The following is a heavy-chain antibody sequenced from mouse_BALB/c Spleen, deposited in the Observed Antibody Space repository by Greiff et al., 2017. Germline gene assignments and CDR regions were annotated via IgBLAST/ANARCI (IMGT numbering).Heavy chain of an antibody. CDR2: IYPENGDT. J-gene: IGHJ3*01. D-gene: IGHD1-1*01. CDR1: GFTFNGYY. CDR3: NGYYGSSYGFAY. V-gene: IGHV14-4*02. Sequence: EVQLLESGAELVRPGASVKLSCTASGFTFNGYYMHWVKQRPEQGLEWIGWIYPENGDTEYAPKFQGKATMTADTSSNTAYLQLSSLTSEDTAVYYCNGYYGSSYGFAYWGQGTLVTVSA.